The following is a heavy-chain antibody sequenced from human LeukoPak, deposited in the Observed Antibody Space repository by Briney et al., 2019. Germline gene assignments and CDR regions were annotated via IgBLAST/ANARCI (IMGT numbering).Heavy chain of an antibody. CDR1: GDSISSYY. J-gene: IGHJ5*02. D-gene: IGHD1-26*01. Sequence: SETLSLTCTVSGDSISSYYWSWIRQSPGKGLEWIGYIYYSGSTDYNPSLKSRATISIDTSKTHFYLNLCSVTASDTAVYYCARTSYSGTYYGLDPWGERTVVTVSS. CDR2: IYYSGST. CDR3: ARTSYSGTYYGLDP. V-gene: IGHV4-59*08.